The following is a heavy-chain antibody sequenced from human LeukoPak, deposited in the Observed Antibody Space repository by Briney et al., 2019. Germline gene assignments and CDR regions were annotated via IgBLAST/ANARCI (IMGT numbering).Heavy chain of an antibody. V-gene: IGHV3-21*01. CDR1: GFTFSSYS. D-gene: IGHD4-23*01. CDR2: ISSSSSYI. Sequence: GGSLRLSCAASGFTFSSYSMNWVRQAPGKGLEWVSSISSSSSYIYYADSVKGRFAISRDNAKNSLYLQMNSLRAEDTAVYYCARDRDYGGSPTDYWGQGTLVTVSS. CDR3: ARDRDYGGSPTDY. J-gene: IGHJ4*02.